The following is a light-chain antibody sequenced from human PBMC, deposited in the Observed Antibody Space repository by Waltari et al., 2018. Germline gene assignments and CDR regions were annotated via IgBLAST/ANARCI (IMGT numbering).Light chain of an antibody. CDR2: MNQ. CDR3: GACDDSLNGPV. CDR1: SSNIGSNT. J-gene: IGLJ3*02. V-gene: IGLV1-44*01. Sequence: QSVLTQPPSASGTPGQRVTISCSGSSSNIGSNTVNWYQQRPGPAAKLLIYMNQRGPQGVPDRSCGSKACTSASLTSSGLQAEEEADYYCGACDDSLNGPVFGGGTKLTVL.